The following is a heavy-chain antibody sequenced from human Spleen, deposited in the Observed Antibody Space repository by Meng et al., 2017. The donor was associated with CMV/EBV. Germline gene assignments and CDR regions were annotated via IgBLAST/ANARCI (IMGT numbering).Heavy chain of an antibody. CDR1: RNFFTRHA. V-gene: IGHV1-18*01. CDR3: ARGFGLSIAARYYFDY. J-gene: IGHJ4*02. CDR2: ISADNQNT. D-gene: IGHD6-6*01. Sequence: ASVKVSCKAPRNFFTRHAITWVRQAPGQGLEWMGWISADNQNTNLIQKFQGRITLTTDTSTSTAYMELRSLRSDDTAVYYCARGFGLSIAARYYFDYWGQGTLVTVSS.